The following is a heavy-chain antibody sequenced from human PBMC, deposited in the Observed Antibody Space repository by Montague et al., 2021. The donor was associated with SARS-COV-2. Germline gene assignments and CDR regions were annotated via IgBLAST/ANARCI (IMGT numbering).Heavy chain of an antibody. CDR1: GGSNSGSY. Sequence: SETLSLTCTSSGGSNSGSYWNWIRQTPRQQPKWIGYFYYNRNTDYNPSLKSRVTISIDTSKNQFSLNLTSVTAADTGVYYCARTSLASASCRFDPWGQGTLVTVSS. V-gene: IGHV4-59*01. J-gene: IGHJ5*02. CDR3: ARTSLASASCRFDP. CDR2: FYYNRNT. D-gene: IGHD3-16*02.